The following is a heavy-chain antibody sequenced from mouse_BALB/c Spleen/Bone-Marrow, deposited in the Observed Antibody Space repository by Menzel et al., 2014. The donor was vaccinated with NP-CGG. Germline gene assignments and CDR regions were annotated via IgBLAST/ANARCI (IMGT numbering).Heavy chain of an antibody. D-gene: IGHD4-1*01. V-gene: IGHV5-17*02. CDR3: TRGGNWEDFDY. J-gene: IGHJ2*01. Sequence: EVKLVESGGGLVRPGGSRKLSCAASGLTFSSFGMHWVRQAPEKGLEWIAYISSDSGAIFYADTVKGRFTISRDNPKNTLFLQMTSLRSEDTAIYFCTRGGNWEDFDYWGQGTTLTVSS. CDR2: ISSDSGAI. CDR1: GLTFSSFG.